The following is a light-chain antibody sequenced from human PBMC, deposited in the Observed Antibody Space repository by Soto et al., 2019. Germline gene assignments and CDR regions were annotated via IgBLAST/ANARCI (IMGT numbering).Light chain of an antibody. CDR3: SSYSLSTAYL. J-gene: IGLJ1*01. CDR1: SSDVGGYDY. CDR2: EVS. V-gene: IGLV2-14*01. Sequence: QSALTQPASVSGSPGQSITISCTGTSSDVGGYDYVSWYQIRPGKAPKLTVFEVSNRPSGVSYRFSGSKSGNTASLTISGLQAEDEADYFCSSYSLSTAYLFGTGTKVTVL.